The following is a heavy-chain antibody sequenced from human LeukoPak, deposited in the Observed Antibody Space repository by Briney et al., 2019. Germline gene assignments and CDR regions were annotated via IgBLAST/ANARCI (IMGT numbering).Heavy chain of an antibody. J-gene: IGHJ4*02. CDR3: ARGDWNFFDY. V-gene: IGHV4-59*01. CDR1: GGSISSYY. CDR2: IYYSGST. Sequence: TSETLSLTCTVSGGSISSYYWSWLRQPPGKGLEWIGYIYYSGSTNYNPSLKSRVTISVDTSKNLFSLKLSSVTAADTAVYCCARGDWNFFDYWGQGTLVTVSS. D-gene: IGHD1-7*01.